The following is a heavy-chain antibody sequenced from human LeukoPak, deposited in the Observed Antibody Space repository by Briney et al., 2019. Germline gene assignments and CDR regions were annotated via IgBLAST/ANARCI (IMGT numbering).Heavy chain of an antibody. CDR1: GFTFSSYA. D-gene: IGHD3-3*01. Sequence: PGGSLRLSCAASGFTFSSYAMSWVRQAPGKGLEWVSAISSSGSTIYYADSVKGRFTISRDNAKNSLYLQMNSLRAEDTAVYYCARGGVLRGGDFWSGYTENWGQGTLVTVSS. CDR2: ISSSGSTI. CDR3: ARGGVLRGGDFWSGYTEN. V-gene: IGHV3-21*04. J-gene: IGHJ4*02.